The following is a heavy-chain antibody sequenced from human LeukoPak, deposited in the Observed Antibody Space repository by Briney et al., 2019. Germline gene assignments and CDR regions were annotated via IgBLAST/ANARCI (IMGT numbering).Heavy chain of an antibody. J-gene: IGHJ2*01. CDR2: IYYSGST. CDR1: GGSISSYY. CDR3: ARDGGFTNWYFDL. Sequence: PSETLSLTCTVSGGSISSYYWSWIRQPPGKGLEWIGYIYYSGSTNYNPSLKSRVTISVDTSKNQFSLKLSSVTAADTAVYYCARDGGFTNWYFDLWGRGTLVTVSS. V-gene: IGHV4-59*01. D-gene: IGHD3-16*01.